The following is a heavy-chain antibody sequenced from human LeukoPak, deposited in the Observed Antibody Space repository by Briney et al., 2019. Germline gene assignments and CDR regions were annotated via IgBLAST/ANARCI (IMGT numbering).Heavy chain of an antibody. J-gene: IGHJ6*02. CDR2: ISGRGGST. CDR3: AKDGCRSGSCYSLGGDYYYYGMDV. D-gene: IGHD2-15*01. CDR1: GFTFSSYA. V-gene: IGHV3-23*01. Sequence: PGGSLRLSCGASGFTFSSYAMSWVRQAPGKGLEWVSAISGRGGSTYYADSVKGRFTTSRDNSKNTLSLQMNRLRAEDTAVYYCAKDGCRSGSCYSLGGDYYYYGMDVWGQGTTVTVSS.